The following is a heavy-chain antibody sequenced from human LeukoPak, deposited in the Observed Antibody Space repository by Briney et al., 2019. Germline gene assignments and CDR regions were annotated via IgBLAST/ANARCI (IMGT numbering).Heavy chain of an antibody. CDR1: GGSFSGYY. Sequence: SETLSLTCAVYGGSFSGYYWSWIRQPPGKGLEWIGEINHSGSTNYNPSLKSRVTISVDTSKKQFSLKLSSVTAADTAVYYCARGVDYYGVWGQGTLVTVSS. D-gene: IGHD3-10*01. CDR2: INHSGST. J-gene: IGHJ4*02. CDR3: ARGVDYYGV. V-gene: IGHV4-34*01.